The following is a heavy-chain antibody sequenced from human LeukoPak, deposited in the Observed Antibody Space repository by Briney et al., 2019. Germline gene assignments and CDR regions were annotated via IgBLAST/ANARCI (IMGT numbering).Heavy chain of an antibody. CDR1: GFTFSSYS. J-gene: IGHJ5*01. V-gene: IGHV3-48*04. D-gene: IGHD6-13*01. CDR2: ISSGSSTI. Sequence: GGSLRLSCAASGFTFSSYSMNWVRQAPGKGLEWVSYISSGSSTIYYADSVKGRFTISRDNAKNSLYLQMNSLRAEDTAVYYCASERPSSSWYDFWGQGALVTVSS. CDR3: ASERPSSSWYDF.